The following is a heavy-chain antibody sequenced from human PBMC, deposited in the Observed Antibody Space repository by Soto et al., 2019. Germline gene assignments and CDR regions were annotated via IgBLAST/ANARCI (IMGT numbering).Heavy chain of an antibody. D-gene: IGHD3-10*01. V-gene: IGHV1-2*04. J-gene: IGHJ3*02. CDR3: ARGITMVRGVLLDAFDI. CDR2: INPNSGGT. CDR1: GYTFTGYY. Sequence: QVQLVQSGAEVKKPGASVKVSCKASGYTFTGYYMHWVRQAPGQGLEWMGWINPNSGGTNYAQKFQGWVTMTRDPSISTAYMELSRMRSDDTAVYYCARGITMVRGVLLDAFDIWGQGTMVTVSS.